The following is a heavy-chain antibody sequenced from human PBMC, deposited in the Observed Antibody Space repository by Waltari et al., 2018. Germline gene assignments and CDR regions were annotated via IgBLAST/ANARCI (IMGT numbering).Heavy chain of an antibody. CDR2: INQSGRT. CDR1: GGSFSCYY. J-gene: IGHJ6*03. Sequence: QVQLQQWGAGLLKPSETLSLTCVVYGGSFSCYYLSWIRQPPGTGLEWIGEINQSGRTNHNPSLKSRVTISIDTSKNQISLKLRSVTAADTAVYYCARANTIFGVVRTWYYMDVWGKGTTVTVSS. CDR3: ARANTIFGVVRTWYYMDV. V-gene: IGHV4-34*01. D-gene: IGHD3-3*01.